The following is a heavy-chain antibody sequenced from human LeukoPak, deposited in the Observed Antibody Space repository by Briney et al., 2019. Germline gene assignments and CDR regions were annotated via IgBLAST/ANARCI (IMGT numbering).Heavy chain of an antibody. CDR2: IKHDGSEK. J-gene: IGHJ4*02. Sequence: PGGSLRLSCAASGFTFSSYWMTWVRQAPGKGLEWVANIKHDGSEKYYMDSVKGRFTISRDNAKNSLYPQMNSLRAEDTAVFYCARGDTLSYWGQGTLVTVSS. V-gene: IGHV3-7*01. CDR1: GFTFSSYW. CDR3: ARGDTLSY.